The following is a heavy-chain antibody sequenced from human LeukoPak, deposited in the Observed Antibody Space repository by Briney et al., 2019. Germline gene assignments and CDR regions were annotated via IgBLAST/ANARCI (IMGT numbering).Heavy chain of an antibody. CDR2: INPSSGDT. J-gene: IGHJ4*02. V-gene: IGHV1-2*02. CDR3: ASPGSNYDVLTGPGYCDY. D-gene: IGHD3-9*01. Sequence: ASVKVFCKASGYTFTGYHLHWVRQAPGQGLEWLGWINPSSGDTNFAQKFQGRVTMTRDTSISTAYMELSSLSSDDTAVYYCASPGSNYDVLTGPGYCDYWGQGTLVTVSS. CDR1: GYTFTGYH.